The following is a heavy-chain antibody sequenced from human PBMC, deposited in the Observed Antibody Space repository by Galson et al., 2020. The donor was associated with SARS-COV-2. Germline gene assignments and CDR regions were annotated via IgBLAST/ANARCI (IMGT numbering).Heavy chain of an antibody. CDR3: AREGPDYTSSYFDY. V-gene: IGHV3-30*04. CDR1: GFTFRNFA. CDR2: ISHDGSNK. D-gene: IGHD6-6*01. J-gene: IGHJ4*02. Sequence: TGGSLRLSCAASGFTFRNFAMHWVRQAAGKGLEWVAIISHDGSNKYNTDSMKGRFTISRDNSKNTLYLQMNSLRDEDTAVYYCAREGPDYTSSYFDYWGQGTPVTVSS.